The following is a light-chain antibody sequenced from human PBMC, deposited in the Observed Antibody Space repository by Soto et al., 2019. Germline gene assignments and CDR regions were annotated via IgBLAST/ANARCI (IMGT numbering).Light chain of an antibody. Sequence: DIVMTQSPESLAVSLGERATIKCKSSQSLFSSSNKKDYLAWYQQKSGQSPKLLIYWASSRESGVPDRFSGSGSGTDFTLTISSLQAEDVAVYYCHQYYRSPHTFGGGTKLEIK. V-gene: IGKV4-1*01. CDR2: WAS. CDR3: HQYYRSPHT. J-gene: IGKJ2*01. CDR1: QSLFSSSNKKDY.